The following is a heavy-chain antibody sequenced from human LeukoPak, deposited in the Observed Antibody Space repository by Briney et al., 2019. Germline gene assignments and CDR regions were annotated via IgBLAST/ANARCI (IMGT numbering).Heavy chain of an antibody. CDR2: ISSSSSYI. Sequence: PGGSLRLSCAASGFTFSSYSMNWGREAPGNGLESVSSISSSSSYIYYADSVKGRFTITRDNAKNSLYLQMNSLRAEDTAVYYCARDGVGATHFQHWGQGTLVTVSS. J-gene: IGHJ1*01. CDR1: GFTFSSYS. CDR3: ARDGVGATHFQH. D-gene: IGHD1-26*01. V-gene: IGHV3-21*01.